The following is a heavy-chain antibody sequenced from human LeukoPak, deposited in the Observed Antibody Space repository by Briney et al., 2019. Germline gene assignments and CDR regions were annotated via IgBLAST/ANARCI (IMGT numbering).Heavy chain of an antibody. CDR2: VFYNGAT. D-gene: IGHD1-26*01. Sequence: PSETLSLTCIVSGGSISSSIYYWAWVRQPPGKGLEWIGTVFYNGATQYSPSLRSRVTISIDTSTNQFSLKLTSVTAADTAVYYCARDAPMGVFDFWGQGTLVTVSS. V-gene: IGHV4-39*07. J-gene: IGHJ4*02. CDR3: ARDAPMGVFDF. CDR1: GGSISSSIYY.